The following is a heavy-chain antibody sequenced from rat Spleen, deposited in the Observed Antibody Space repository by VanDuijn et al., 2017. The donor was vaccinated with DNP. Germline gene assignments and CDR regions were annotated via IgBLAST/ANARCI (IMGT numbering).Heavy chain of an antibody. Sequence: EVHLVESGGGLVQPGRSLKLSCAASGFTFSNYGMAWVRQAPKKGLEWVAYIGYDGGSTYYGDSVKGRFTISRDNAKSTLYLQMNSLRSEDMATYYCVRWDYGMYGFDYRGQGVMVTVSS. V-gene: IGHV5-22*01. D-gene: IGHD1-11*01. CDR2: IGYDGGST. CDR1: GFTFSNYG. J-gene: IGHJ2*01. CDR3: VRWDYGMYGFDY.